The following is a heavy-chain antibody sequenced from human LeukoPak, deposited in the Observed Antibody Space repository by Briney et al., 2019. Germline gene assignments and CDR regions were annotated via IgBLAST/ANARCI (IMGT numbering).Heavy chain of an antibody. V-gene: IGHV3-23*01. Sequence: GGSLRLSCAASGFTFSSYAMSWVRQAPGKGLEWVSAISGSGGSTYYADSVRGRFTISRDNSKNTLYLQMNSLRAEDTAVYYCARTYGSRWYSNFDYWGQGTLVAVSS. D-gene: IGHD6-13*01. J-gene: IGHJ4*02. CDR2: ISGSGGST. CDR3: ARTYGSRWYSNFDY. CDR1: GFTFSSYA.